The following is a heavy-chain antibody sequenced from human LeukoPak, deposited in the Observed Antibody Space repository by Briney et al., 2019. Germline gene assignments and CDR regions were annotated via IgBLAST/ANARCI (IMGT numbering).Heavy chain of an antibody. CDR3: ARHSDDILTGFDY. J-gene: IGHJ4*02. CDR1: GYSFTSYW. D-gene: IGHD3-9*01. V-gene: IGHV5-51*01. CDR2: VYPGDSDT. Sequence: GESLKISCKGSGYSFTSYWIGWVRQMPGKGLEWMGIVYPGDSDTRYSPSFQGQVTIPADKSISTAYLQWSSLKASDTAVYYCARHSDDILTGFDYWGQGTLVTVSS.